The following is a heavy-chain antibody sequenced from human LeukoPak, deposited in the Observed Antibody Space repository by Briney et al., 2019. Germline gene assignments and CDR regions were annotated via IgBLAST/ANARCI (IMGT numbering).Heavy chain of an antibody. J-gene: IGHJ5*02. CDR2: VSGSGGSK. Sequence: RSLRLSCAASGFTSSSYAMSCVRQAPGPRREWDSAVSGSGGSKYYVDYVKCRFTITRDNSKNTLHLQMKSLRAEDTAVYYCANSGEDSSSWYWSRQWFDPWGEGTLVTVSS. V-gene: IGHV3-23*01. D-gene: IGHD6-13*01. CDR1: GFTSSSYA. CDR3: ANSGEDSSSWYWSRQWFDP.